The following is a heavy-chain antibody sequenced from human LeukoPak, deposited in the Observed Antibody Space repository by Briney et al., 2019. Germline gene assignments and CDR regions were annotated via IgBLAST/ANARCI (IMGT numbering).Heavy chain of an antibody. CDR1: GYTFSSYA. CDR2: ISGSGAGT. V-gene: IGHV3-23*01. Sequence: GGSLRLSCAASGYTFSSYAMSWVRQAPGKGLEWVSTISGSGAGTYYVDSVKGRFTISRDNSKNTLYLQMNSLRAEDTAVYYCARYSSGWPIAYWGQGTLLTVSS. CDR3: ARYSSGWPIAY. J-gene: IGHJ4*01. D-gene: IGHD6-19*01.